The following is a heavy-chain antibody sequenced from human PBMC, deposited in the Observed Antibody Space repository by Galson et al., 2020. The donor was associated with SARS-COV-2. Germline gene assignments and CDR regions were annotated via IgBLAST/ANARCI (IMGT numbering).Heavy chain of an antibody. V-gene: IGHV3-30*18. J-gene: IGHJ4*02. CDR2: ISYDGSNK. CDR3: AKEVLAGYSSSWATDFDY. CDR1: GFTFSSYG. D-gene: IGHD6-13*01. Sequence: GESLKTSCAASGFTFSSYGMHWVRQAPGKGLEWVAVISYDGSNKYYADSVKGRFTISRDNSKNTLYLQLNSLRAEDTAVYYCAKEVLAGYSSSWATDFDYWGQGTLVTVSS.